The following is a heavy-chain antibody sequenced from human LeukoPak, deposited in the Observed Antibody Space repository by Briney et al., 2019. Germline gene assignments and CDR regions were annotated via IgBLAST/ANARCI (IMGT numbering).Heavy chain of an antibody. CDR2: ISSSSSYI. V-gene: IGHV3-21*06. CDR3: ARSFDNYYYYHMDV. CDR1: GFTFDDYG. J-gene: IGHJ6*04. Sequence: TGGSLRLSCAASGFTFDDYGMSWVRQAPGKGLEWVSSISSSSSYIYYADSVKGRFTSSRDNAKNSLYLQMNSLRAEDTAVYYCARSFDNYYYYHMDVWGKGTTVTVSS. D-gene: IGHD3-16*01.